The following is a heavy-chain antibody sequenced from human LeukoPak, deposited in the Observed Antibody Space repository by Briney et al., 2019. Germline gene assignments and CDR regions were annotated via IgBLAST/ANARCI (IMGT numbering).Heavy chain of an antibody. CDR1: GGTFSSYA. D-gene: IGHD2-15*01. J-gene: IGHJ5*02. CDR2: IIPIFGTA. Sequence: AASVKVSCKASGGTFSSYAISWVRQAPGQGLEWMGGIIPIFGTANYAQKFQGRVTITTDESTSTAYMELSSLRSDDTAVYYCARDPLLGYCSGGSCQPDNWFDPWGQGTLVTVSS. CDR3: ARDPLLGYCSGGSCQPDNWFDP. V-gene: IGHV1-69*05.